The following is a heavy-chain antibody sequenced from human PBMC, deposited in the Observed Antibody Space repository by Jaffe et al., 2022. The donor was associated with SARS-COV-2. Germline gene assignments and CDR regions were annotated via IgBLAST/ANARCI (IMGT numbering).Heavy chain of an antibody. Sequence: QVTLKESGPVLVKPTETLTLTCTVSGFSLSNARMGVSWIRQPPGKALEWLAHIFSNDEKSYSTSLKSRLTISKDTSKSQVVLTMTNMDPVDTATYYCARIDHGSSWHFDYWGQGTLVTVSS. D-gene: IGHD6-13*01. CDR2: IFSNDEK. CDR3: ARIDHGSSWHFDY. V-gene: IGHV2-26*01. J-gene: IGHJ4*02. CDR1: GFSLSNARMG.